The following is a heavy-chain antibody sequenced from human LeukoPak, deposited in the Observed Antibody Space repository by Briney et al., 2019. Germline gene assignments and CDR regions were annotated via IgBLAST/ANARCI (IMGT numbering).Heavy chain of an antibody. CDR1: GFTFSSYW. Sequence: PGGSLRLSCAASGFTFSSYWMHWVRQAPGKGLVWVSRINSDGSSTSYADSVKGRFTISRDNAKNSLYLQMNSLRAEDTAVYYCARVAFDFWSGPDYWGQGTLVTVSS. J-gene: IGHJ4*02. D-gene: IGHD3-3*01. V-gene: IGHV3-74*01. CDR3: ARVAFDFWSGPDY. CDR2: INSDGSST.